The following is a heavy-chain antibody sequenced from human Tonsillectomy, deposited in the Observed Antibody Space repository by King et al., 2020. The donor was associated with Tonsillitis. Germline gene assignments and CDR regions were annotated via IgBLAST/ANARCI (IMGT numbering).Heavy chain of an antibody. D-gene: IGHD5-18*01. Sequence: VQLVESGAEVRKPGASVKVSCKASGYTFTSYDINWVRQATGQGLEWMGWMNPNSGSTGYAHKFQGRVTMTRNTSISTAYMELSSLRSEDTAVYYCARVPSDTTYYYYGGMDVWGQGTTVTVSS. CDR2: MNPNSGST. CDR3: ARVPSDTTYYYYGGMDV. V-gene: IGHV1-8*01. J-gene: IGHJ6*02. CDR1: GYTFTSYD.